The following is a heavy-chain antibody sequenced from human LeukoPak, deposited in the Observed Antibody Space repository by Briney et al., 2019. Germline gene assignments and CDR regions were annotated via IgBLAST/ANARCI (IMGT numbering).Heavy chain of an antibody. V-gene: IGHV1-18*04. CDR1: GYTFTSRG. D-gene: IGHD2-8*01. CDR2: ISPHNGNT. CDR3: ARDYVDDIPMIKDY. J-gene: IGHJ4*02. Sequence: ASVKVSCKASGYTFTSRGISWVRQAPGQGLEWMGWISPHNGNTKYVQRLQGRVTMTRDTSTSTVYMELSSLRSEDTAVYYCARDYVDDIPMIKDYWGQGTLVTVSS.